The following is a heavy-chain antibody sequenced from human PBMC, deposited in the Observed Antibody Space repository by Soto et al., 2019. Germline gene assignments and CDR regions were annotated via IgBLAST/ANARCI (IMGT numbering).Heavy chain of an antibody. CDR1: GFTFSSYA. J-gene: IGHJ4*02. CDR3: EKDSRGGIVVVPAAPNT. D-gene: IGHD2-2*01. Sequence: EVQLLESGGGLVQPGGSLRLSCAASGFTFSSYAMSWVRQAPGKGLEWVSAISGSGGSTYYADSVKGRFTISRDNSKNTLYLQMNSLRAEDTAVYYCEKDSRGGIVVVPAAPNTWGQGTLVTVSS. CDR2: ISGSGGST. V-gene: IGHV3-23*01.